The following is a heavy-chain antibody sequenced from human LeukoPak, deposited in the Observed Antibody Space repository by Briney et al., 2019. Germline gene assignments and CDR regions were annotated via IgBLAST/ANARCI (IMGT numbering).Heavy chain of an antibody. J-gene: IGHJ4*02. CDR1: GGSISSGSYY. Sequence: SETLSLTCTVSGGSISSGSYYWSWIRQPAGKGLEWIGRIYTSGSTNYNPSLKSRVTISVDTSKNQFSLKLSSVTAADTAVYYCARIIVGAEVYYFDYWGQGTLVTVSS. D-gene: IGHD1-26*01. V-gene: IGHV4-61*02. CDR2: IYTSGST. CDR3: ARIIVGAEVYYFDY.